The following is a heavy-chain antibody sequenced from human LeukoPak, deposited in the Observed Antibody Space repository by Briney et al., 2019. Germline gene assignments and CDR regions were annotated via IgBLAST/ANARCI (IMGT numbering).Heavy chain of an antibody. D-gene: IGHD3-3*01. V-gene: IGHV3-23*01. J-gene: IGHJ4*02. CDR3: ARGSEWSSGVSDY. Sequence: SGGSLRLSCAASGFTFSSYAMSWVRQAPGKGLEWVSAISGSGGSTYYADSVKGRFTISRDNAKNSLYLQMNSLRAEDTAVYYCARGSEWSSGVSDYWGQGTLVTVSS. CDR1: GFTFSSYA. CDR2: ISGSGGST.